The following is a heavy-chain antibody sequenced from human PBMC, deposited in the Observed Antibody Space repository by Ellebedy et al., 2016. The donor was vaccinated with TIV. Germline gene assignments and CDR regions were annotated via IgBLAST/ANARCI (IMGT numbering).Heavy chain of an antibody. D-gene: IGHD2-2*02. CDR3: ARGLIGCSSTSCYSLLYYYYYMDV. CDR2: IYTSGST. CDR1: GGSISSGSYY. J-gene: IGHJ6*03. V-gene: IGHV4-61*02. Sequence: SETLSLXCTVSGGSISSGSYYWSWIRQPAGKGLEWIGRIYTSGSTNYNPSLKSRVTMSVDTSKNQFSLKLSSVTAADTAVYYCARGLIGCSSTSCYSLLYYYYYMDVWGKGTTVTVSS.